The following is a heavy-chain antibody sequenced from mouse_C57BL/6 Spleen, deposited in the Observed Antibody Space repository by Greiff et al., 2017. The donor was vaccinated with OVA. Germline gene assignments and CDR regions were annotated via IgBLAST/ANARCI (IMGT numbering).Heavy chain of an antibody. V-gene: IGHV5-16*01. CDR1: GFTFSDYY. J-gene: IGHJ4*01. Sequence: EVHLVESEGGLVQPGSSMKLSCTASGFTFSDYYMAWVRQVPEKVLEWVANINYDGSSTYYLDSLKSRFIISRDNAKNILYLQMSSLKSEDTATYDCAREDYYGSFYAMDYWGQGTSVTVSS. CDR2: INYDGSST. CDR3: AREDYYGSFYAMDY. D-gene: IGHD1-1*01.